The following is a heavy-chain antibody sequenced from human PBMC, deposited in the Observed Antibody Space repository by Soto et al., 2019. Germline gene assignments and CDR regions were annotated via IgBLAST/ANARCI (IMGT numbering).Heavy chain of an antibody. CDR1: GFTFKTYA. CDR2: MSGIGGNT. V-gene: IGHV3-23*01. CDR3: ATLSGYSFQY. Sequence: VGSQRLSSAASGFTFKTYALSWVRQDPGKGLEWVSSMSGIGGNTYYADSVKGRFAVSRDNSKNTLFLQMNSLRAEDTAVYYCATLSGYSFQYWVLGTLVTVSS. D-gene: IGHD3-3*02. J-gene: IGHJ4*02.